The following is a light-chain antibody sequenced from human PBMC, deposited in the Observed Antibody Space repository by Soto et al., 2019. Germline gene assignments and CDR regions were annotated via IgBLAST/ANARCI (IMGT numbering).Light chain of an antibody. CDR3: QQYNNWPPWT. CDR2: GAS. CDR1: QSVSTN. V-gene: IGKV3-15*01. J-gene: IGKJ1*01. Sequence: EIVMTQSPATLSVSPGERATLSCRASQSVSTNLAWYQQKPGQGPRLLIYGASTRATGIPARFSGSGSGTEFTLTISSLHSEDFAVYYCQQYNNWPPWTFGQGTKVAIK.